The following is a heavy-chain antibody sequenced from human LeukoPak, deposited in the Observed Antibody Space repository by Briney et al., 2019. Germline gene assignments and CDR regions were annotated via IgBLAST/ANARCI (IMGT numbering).Heavy chain of an antibody. CDR2: IKQDGSEK. V-gene: IGHV3-7*03. Sequence: GGSLRLSCAASGFTFSSYSMNWVRQAPGKGLEWVANIKQDGSEKYYVDSVKGRFTISRDNAKNSLYLQLNSLRAEDTAVYYCARARGGYDFDYWGQGTLVTVSS. J-gene: IGHJ4*02. CDR1: GFTFSSYS. D-gene: IGHD5-12*01. CDR3: ARARGGYDFDY.